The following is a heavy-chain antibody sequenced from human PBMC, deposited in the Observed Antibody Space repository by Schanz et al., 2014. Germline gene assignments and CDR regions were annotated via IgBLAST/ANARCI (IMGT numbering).Heavy chain of an antibody. V-gene: IGHV3-23*04. CDR2: ISGSGGST. CDR3: ARGGFGEVSYFDY. D-gene: IGHD3-10*01. CDR1: GITFSSHS. J-gene: IGHJ4*02. Sequence: EVQLAESGGGLVQPGGSLRLSCAASGITFSSHSFNWVRQAPGKGLEWVSAISGSGGSTSYADSVKGRFTISRDNAKNTLYLQMNSLRAEDTAVYYCARGGFGEVSYFDYWGQGTLVTVSS.